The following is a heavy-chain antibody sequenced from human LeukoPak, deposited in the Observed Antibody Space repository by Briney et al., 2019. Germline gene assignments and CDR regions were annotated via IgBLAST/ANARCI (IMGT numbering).Heavy chain of an antibody. J-gene: IGHJ4*02. D-gene: IGHD6-13*01. CDR1: GGSISSGGYY. CDR2: IYYSGST. V-gene: IGHV4-31*03. CDR3: ARVVVDSSWADY. Sequence: PSQTLSLTCTVSGGSISSGGYYWSWIRQHPGKGLEWIGYIYYSGSTYYNPSLKSRVTISVDTSKNQSSLKLSSVTAADTAVYYCARVVVDSSWADYWGQGTLVTVSS.